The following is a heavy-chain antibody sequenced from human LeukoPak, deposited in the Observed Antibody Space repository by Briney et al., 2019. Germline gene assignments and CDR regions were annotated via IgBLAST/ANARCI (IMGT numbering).Heavy chain of an antibody. CDR2: IYSGGST. J-gene: IGHJ4*02. Sequence: KPGGSLRLSCAASGFTVGSNTMSWVRHAPGKGLEWVSIIYSGGSTSYADSVKGRFTISRDNSKNTLYLQMNSLRTEDTAVYYCARGGSYFDISGYYFYWGQGTLVTVSS. CDR1: GFTVGSNT. CDR3: ARGGSYFDISGYYFY. D-gene: IGHD3-22*01. V-gene: IGHV3-66*01.